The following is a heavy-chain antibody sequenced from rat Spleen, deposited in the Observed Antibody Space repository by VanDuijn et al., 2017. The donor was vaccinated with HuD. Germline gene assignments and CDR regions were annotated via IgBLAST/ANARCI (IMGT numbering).Heavy chain of an antibody. Sequence: EVQLVESGGGLVQPGGSMKLSCAASGFTFTNYDMAWVRQAPAKGLEWIASISSGGGNTYYPDSVKGRFTISRDNAKNTQDLQMDSLRSEDTATYYCATHGTMAARSGYYFDYWGQGVMVTVSS. CDR1: GFTFTNYD. D-gene: IGHD1-2*01. J-gene: IGHJ2*01. V-gene: IGHV5S13*01. CDR2: ISSGGGNT. CDR3: ATHGTMAARSGYYFDY.